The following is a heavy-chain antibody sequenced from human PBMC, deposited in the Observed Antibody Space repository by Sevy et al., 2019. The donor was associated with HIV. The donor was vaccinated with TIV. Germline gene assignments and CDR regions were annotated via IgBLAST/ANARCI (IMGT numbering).Heavy chain of an antibody. V-gene: IGHV1-18*01. CDR1: GYTFTCYG. D-gene: IGHD2-2*01. Sequence: ASVKVSCKASGYTFTCYGMSWVRQAPGQGLEWMGWISAYNGNTNYAQKLQGRVTMTTDTSTSTAYMELRSLRSDDTAVYYCARDQGYCSSTSCYDWFDPWGQGSLVTVSS. CDR3: ARDQGYCSSTSCYDWFDP. J-gene: IGHJ5*02. CDR2: ISAYNGNT.